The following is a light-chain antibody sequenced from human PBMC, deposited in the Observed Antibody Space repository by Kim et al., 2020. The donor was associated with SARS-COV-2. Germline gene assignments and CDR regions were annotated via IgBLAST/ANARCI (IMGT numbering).Light chain of an antibody. J-gene: IGLJ3*02. CDR2: GKD. Sequence: ALGQTVRITCQGDSLTRYYGGWHQQKPGQAPVLVIYGKDNRPSWIPDRFSGSSSGNTASLTITGAQAEDEADYYCNSRDSSGTHVLFGGGTQLTV. CDR1: SLTRYY. V-gene: IGLV3-19*01. CDR3: NSRDSSGTHVL.